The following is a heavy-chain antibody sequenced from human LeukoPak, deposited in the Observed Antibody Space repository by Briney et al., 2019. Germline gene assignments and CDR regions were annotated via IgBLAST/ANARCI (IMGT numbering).Heavy chain of an antibody. CDR1: GGSISRYW. CDR3: ARGGSSGRTGDY. V-gene: IGHV4-4*07. D-gene: IGHD1-1*01. Sequence: PSETLSLTCTVSGGSISRYWWGWIRQPAGKGREWLGYIYSSGFTNYNPSLKSRVTMSVDTSKNQFSLNLTSVTAADTAVYYCARGGSSGRTGDYWGQGTLVTVTS. J-gene: IGHJ4*02. CDR2: IYSSGFT.